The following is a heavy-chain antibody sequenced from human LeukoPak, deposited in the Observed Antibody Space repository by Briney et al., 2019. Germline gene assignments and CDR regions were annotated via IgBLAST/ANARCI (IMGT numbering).Heavy chain of an antibody. CDR1: GFTFGDYA. V-gene: IGHV3-49*04. D-gene: IGHD3-22*01. Sequence: PGGSLRLSCTASGFTFGDYAMSWVRQAPGKGLEWVGFIRSKAYGGTTEYAASVRGRFTISRDDSKSIAYLQMNSLKTEDTAVYYCTRDPTHGYDSSGVDYWGQGTLVTVSS. CDR2: IRSKAYGGTT. J-gene: IGHJ4*02. CDR3: TRDPTHGYDSSGVDY.